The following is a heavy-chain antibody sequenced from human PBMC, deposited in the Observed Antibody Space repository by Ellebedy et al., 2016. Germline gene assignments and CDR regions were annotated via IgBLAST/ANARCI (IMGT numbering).Heavy chain of an antibody. V-gene: IGHV3-47*02. CDR2: IGTGGDT. CDR3: ARGFGGTSLNWFDP. D-gene: IGHD3-16*01. CDR1: GFAFSSYV. J-gene: IGHJ5*02. Sequence: GESLKISCAASGFAFSSYVLHWVRRAPGKGPEWVSAIGTGGDTYYADSVMGRFTISRDNAKNSLYVQMNSLRAEDTAVYYCARGFGGTSLNWFDPWGQGTLVTVSS.